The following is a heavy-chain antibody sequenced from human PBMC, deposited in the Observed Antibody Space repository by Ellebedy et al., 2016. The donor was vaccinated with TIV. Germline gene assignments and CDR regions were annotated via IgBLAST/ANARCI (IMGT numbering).Heavy chain of an antibody. D-gene: IGHD5-18*01. CDR3: SKGPTSMIMRGWFDP. CDR1: GFTFDDYA. V-gene: IGHV3-9*01. J-gene: IGHJ5*02. CDR2: IRWHSGTI. Sequence: SLKISCAASGFTFDDYAMHWVRQAPRKRLEWVSGIRWHSGTIDYADSVKGQFTISRDNAKNCLYLQMNSLRAEDTALYYCSKGPTSMIMRGWFDPWGQGTLVTVSS.